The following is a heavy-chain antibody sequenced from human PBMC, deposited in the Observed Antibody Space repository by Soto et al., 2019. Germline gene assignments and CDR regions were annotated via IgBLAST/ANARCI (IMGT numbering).Heavy chain of an antibody. CDR2: IYSGGST. Sequence: EVQLVESGGGLVQPGGSLRLSCAASGFTVSSNYMSWVRQAPGKGLEWVSVIYSGGSTYYADSVKGRFTISRHNSKNTLYLQMNSMRAEDTAVYYCGRVSPLGHCSGGSCYSGEYFQHWGQGTLVTVSS. V-gene: IGHV3-53*04. CDR1: GFTVSSNY. CDR3: GRVSPLGHCSGGSCYSGEYFQH. J-gene: IGHJ1*01. D-gene: IGHD2-15*01.